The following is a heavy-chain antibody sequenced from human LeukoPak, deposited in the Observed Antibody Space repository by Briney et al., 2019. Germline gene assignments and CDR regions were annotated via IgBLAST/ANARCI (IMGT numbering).Heavy chain of an antibody. CDR2: IRYDGSNK. D-gene: IGHD1-14*01. CDR1: GFTFSSYG. CDR3: AKPEGDPDAFDI. V-gene: IGHV3-30*02. J-gene: IGHJ3*02. Sequence: GGSLRLSCAASGFTFSSYGMHWVRQAPGKGLEWVAFIRYDGSNKYYADSVKGRFTISRDNSKNTLCLQMNSLRAEDTAVYYCAKPEGDPDAFDIWGQGTMVTVSS.